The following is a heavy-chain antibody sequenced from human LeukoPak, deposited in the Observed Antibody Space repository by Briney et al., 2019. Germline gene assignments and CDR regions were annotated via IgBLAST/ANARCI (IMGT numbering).Heavy chain of an antibody. J-gene: IGHJ4*02. CDR1: GYTFTGDY. CDR2: INPNSGGT. Sequence: ASVKVSCKASGYTFTGDYMHWRRQAPGQGLEWMGWINPNSGGTNYAQKFQGRVTMTRDTSISTAYMELSRLRSDGTAVYYCARAGDDTSGYYYRYWGQGTLVTVSS. D-gene: IGHD3-22*01. V-gene: IGHV1-2*02. CDR3: ARAGDDTSGYYYRY.